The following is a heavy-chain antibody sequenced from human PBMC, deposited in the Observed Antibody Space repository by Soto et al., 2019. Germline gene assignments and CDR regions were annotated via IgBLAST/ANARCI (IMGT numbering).Heavy chain of an antibody. CDR1: GFTFSIYA. CDR3: ATGANFYYDTSRY. CDR2: MSPNGNNQ. J-gene: IGHJ4*02. D-gene: IGHD3-22*01. Sequence: GSLGLSCAAAGFTFSIYALHWVRQAPGKGLEWVAVMSPNGNNQYYADSVKGRFTISRDTSKSTLYLQMTSLRPDDTAVYYLATGANFYYDTSRYWGQGTLVTVSS. V-gene: IGHV3-30-3*01.